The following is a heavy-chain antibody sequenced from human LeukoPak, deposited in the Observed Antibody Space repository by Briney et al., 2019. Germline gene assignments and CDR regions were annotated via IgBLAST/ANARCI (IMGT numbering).Heavy chain of an antibody. Sequence: PSGTLSLTYAVSGGSITTRNFSSWVRQPPGKGLEWIAEMHHDGSANYNPSLKSRVSMSVDKSKNHFSLRLTSVTAADTAVYYCAREGLGETYFEYWGRGILVTVSS. CDR3: AREGLGETYFEY. CDR2: MHHDGSA. J-gene: IGHJ4*01. V-gene: IGHV4-4*02. D-gene: IGHD3-10*01. CDR1: GGSITTRNF.